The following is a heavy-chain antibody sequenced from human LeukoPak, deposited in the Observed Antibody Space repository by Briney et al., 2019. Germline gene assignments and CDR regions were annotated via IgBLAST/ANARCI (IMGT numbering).Heavy chain of an antibody. CDR3: ARGGGRGDYNERYYFDY. Sequence: GGSLRLSCAASGFTVSRNYMSWVRQAPGKGLEWVSVIYSGGRTYYADSVKGRFTISRDNSKNTLYLQMNSLRAEDTAVYYCARGGGRGDYNERYYFDYWGQGTLVTVSS. J-gene: IGHJ4*02. V-gene: IGHV3-66*01. CDR1: GFTVSRNY. D-gene: IGHD3-22*01. CDR2: IYSGGRT.